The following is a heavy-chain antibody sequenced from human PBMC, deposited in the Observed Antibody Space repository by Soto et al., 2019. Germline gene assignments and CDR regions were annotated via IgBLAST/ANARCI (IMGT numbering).Heavy chain of an antibody. CDR2: ISAYNGNT. CDR1: GYTFTSYG. V-gene: IGHV1-18*01. Sequence: QVQLVQSGAELKKPGASVKVSCKASGYTFTSYGISWVRQAPGQGLEWMGWISAYNGNTNYAQKLQGRVTMTTDTDTSPAYMEMRRLGSDDTAVYYCARGVQLERDSDYYYIDVWGKGTTVTVSS. CDR3: ARGVQLERDSDYYYIDV. J-gene: IGHJ6*03. D-gene: IGHD1-1*01.